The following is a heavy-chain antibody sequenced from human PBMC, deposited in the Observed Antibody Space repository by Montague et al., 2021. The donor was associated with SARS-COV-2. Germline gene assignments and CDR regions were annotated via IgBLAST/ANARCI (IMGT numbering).Heavy chain of an antibody. D-gene: IGHD6-13*01. CDR1: GFTFSSYA. CDR3: ARDDDSSSWRYYFDY. Sequence: SLSLSWSASGFTFSSYAMHWVRQAPGKGLEWVAVISYDGSNKYYADSVKGRFTISRDNSKNTLYLQMNSLRAEDTAVYYCARDDDSSSWRYYFDYWGQGTLVTVSS. V-gene: IGHV3-30*04. CDR2: ISYDGSNK. J-gene: IGHJ4*02.